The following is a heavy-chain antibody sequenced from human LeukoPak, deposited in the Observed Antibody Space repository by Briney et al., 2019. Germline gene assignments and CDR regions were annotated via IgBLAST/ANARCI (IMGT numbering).Heavy chain of an antibody. CDR2: ISSSSSTI. J-gene: IGHJ5*02. D-gene: IGHD4-17*01. Sequence: GGSLRLSCAASGFTFSTYSMNWVRQAPGKGLEWVSYISSSSSTIYYADSVKGRFTISRDNAKNSLYLQMNSLRAEDTAVYYCARVDSADYGDYLPNNWFDPWGQGTLVTVSS. CDR3: ARVDSADYGDYLPNNWFDP. V-gene: IGHV3-48*01. CDR1: GFTFSTYS.